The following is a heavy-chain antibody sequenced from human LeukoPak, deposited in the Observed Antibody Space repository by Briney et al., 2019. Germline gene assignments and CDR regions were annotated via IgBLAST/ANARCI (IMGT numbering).Heavy chain of an antibody. CDR2: ISSSGSTI. CDR3: ARVYFDSSGYPTTDYFDY. J-gene: IGHJ4*02. D-gene: IGHD3-22*01. V-gene: IGHV3-11*01. CDR1: GFTFSDYY. Sequence: SGGSMRLSCAASGFTFSDYYMFWIRQAPGKGLEWVSYISSSGSTISYADSVKGRFTISRDNAKNTLYLQMNSLRAEDTAVYYCARVYFDSSGYPTTDYFDYWGQGTLVTVSS.